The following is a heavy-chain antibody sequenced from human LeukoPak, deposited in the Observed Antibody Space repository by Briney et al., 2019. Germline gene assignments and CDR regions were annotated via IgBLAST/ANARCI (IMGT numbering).Heavy chain of an antibody. V-gene: IGHV3-30*04. CDR1: GFTFSSYA. J-gene: IGHJ3*02. CDR2: ISYDGSNK. D-gene: IGHD6-19*01. CDR3: AREGQGLAGGAFDI. Sequence: GGSLRLSCAASGFTFSSYAMHWVRQAPGKGLEWVAVISYDGSNKYYADSVKGRFTISRDNSKNTLYLQMNSLRAEDTAVYYCAREGQGLAGGAFDIWGQGTMVTVSS.